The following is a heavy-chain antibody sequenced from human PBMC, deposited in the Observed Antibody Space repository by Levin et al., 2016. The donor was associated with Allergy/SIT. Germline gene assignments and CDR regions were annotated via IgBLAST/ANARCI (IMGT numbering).Heavy chain of an antibody. J-gene: IGHJ5*02. CDR3: ARVGAGSSQANWFDP. CDR2: INPSGGST. D-gene: IGHD1-26*01. V-gene: IGHV1-46*01. Sequence: WVRQAPGQGLEWMGIINPSGGSTSYAQKFQGRVTMTRDTSTSTVYMELSSLRSEDTAVYYCARVGAGSSQANWFDPWGQGTLVTVSS.